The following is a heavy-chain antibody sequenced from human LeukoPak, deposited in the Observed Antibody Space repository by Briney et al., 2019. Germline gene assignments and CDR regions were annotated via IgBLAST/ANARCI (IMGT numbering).Heavy chain of an antibody. CDR1: GGSFSGYY. J-gene: IGHJ4*02. Sequence: SETLSLTCAVYGGSFSGYYWSWIRQPPGKGLEWIGEINHSGSTNYNPSLKSRVTISVDTSKNQFSLKLSSVTAADTAVYYCARDTYYYDSSGYQNFDYWGQGTLVTVSS. D-gene: IGHD3-22*01. CDR2: INHSGST. V-gene: IGHV4-34*01. CDR3: ARDTYYYDSSGYQNFDY.